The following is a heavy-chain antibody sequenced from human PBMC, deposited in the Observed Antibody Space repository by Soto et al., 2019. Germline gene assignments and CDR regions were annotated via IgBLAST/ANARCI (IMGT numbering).Heavy chain of an antibody. CDR1: GGTFSSYA. J-gene: IGHJ4*02. CDR3: ASVPAAPRGGYYFDY. D-gene: IGHD2-2*01. V-gene: IGHV1-69*13. Sequence: SVEVSCKASGGTFSSYAISWVRQAPGQGLEWMGGIISIFGTANYAQKFQGRVTITADESTSTAYRELSSLRSEDTAVYYCASVPAAPRGGYYFDYWGRG. CDR2: IISIFGTA.